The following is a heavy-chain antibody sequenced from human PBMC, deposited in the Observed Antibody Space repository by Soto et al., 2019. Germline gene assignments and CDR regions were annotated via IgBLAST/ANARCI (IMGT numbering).Heavy chain of an antibody. J-gene: IGHJ5*02. V-gene: IGHV3-49*03. CDR3: TREDGNYDFWSGRPPYWFDP. CDR2: IRSKAYGGTT. CDR1: GFTFGDYA. Sequence: GVLRLSCTASGFTFGDYAMSCFRQAPGKGLEWVGFIRSKAYGGTTEYAASVKGRFTISRDDSKSIAYLQMNSLKTEDTAVYYCTREDGNYDFWSGRPPYWFDPWGQGTLVTVSS. D-gene: IGHD3-3*01.